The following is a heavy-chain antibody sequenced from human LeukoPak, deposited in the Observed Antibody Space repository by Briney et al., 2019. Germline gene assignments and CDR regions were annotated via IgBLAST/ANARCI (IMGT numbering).Heavy chain of an antibody. J-gene: IGHJ4*02. CDR3: EGDSPSDDILTPMDY. CDR1: GFTFSSYS. D-gene: IGHD3-9*01. V-gene: IGHV3-21*01. Sequence: PGGTLRLSCAASGFTFSSYSMNWLRQAPGKGVEWVSSISSSRSYIYYADPVKGRFPIPRDNAKNSLYLQMNSVRAEDTCVYSWEGDSPSDDILTPMDYWGQGTLVTVSS. CDR2: ISSSRSYI.